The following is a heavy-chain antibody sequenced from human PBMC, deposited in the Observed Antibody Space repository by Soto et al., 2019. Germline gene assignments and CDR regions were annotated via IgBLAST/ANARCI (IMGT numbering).Heavy chain of an antibody. Sequence: QVQLQQWGAGLLKPSETLSLTCAVYVGSFSGHYWSWIRQPPGKGLEWIGEIKHSGSSNYNPSLKSRVTISVDTSKNQFSLKLSSVTAADTAVYYCARGMAVTGHYLDYWGQGNLVTVSS. CDR2: IKHSGSS. J-gene: IGHJ4*02. V-gene: IGHV4-34*02. D-gene: IGHD6-19*01. CDR3: ARGMAVTGHYLDY. CDR1: VGSFSGHY.